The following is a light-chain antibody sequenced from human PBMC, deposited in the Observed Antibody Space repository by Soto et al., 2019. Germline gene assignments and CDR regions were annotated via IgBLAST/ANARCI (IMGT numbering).Light chain of an antibody. CDR2: LEGSGSY. CDR1: SGHSSYI. V-gene: IGLV4-60*02. J-gene: IGLJ3*02. CDR3: ETWDSNTHTV. Sequence: QLVLTQSSSASASLGSSVKLTCTLSSGHSSYIIAWHQQQPGKAPRYLMKLEGSGSYNKGSGVPDRFSGSSSGADRYLTISILQFEDEADYYCETWDSNTHTVFGGGTKLTFL.